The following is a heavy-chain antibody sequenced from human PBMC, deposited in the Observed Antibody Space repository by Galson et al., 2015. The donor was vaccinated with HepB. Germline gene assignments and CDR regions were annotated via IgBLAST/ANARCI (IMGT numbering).Heavy chain of an antibody. Sequence: SLRLSCAASGFTFSSYGMHWVRQAPGKGLEWVAVISYDGSNKYYADSVKGRFTISRDNSKNTLYLQMNSLRAEDTAVYYCAKIPLRMVTAIRDYYYYGMDVWGQGTTVTVSS. CDR1: GFTFSSYG. V-gene: IGHV3-30*18. J-gene: IGHJ6*02. CDR2: ISYDGSNK. D-gene: IGHD2-21*02. CDR3: AKIPLRMVTAIRDYYYYGMDV.